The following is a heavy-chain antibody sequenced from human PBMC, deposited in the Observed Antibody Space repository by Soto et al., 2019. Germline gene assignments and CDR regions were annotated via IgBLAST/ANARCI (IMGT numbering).Heavy chain of an antibody. V-gene: IGHV4-59*01. J-gene: IGHJ6*02. CDR1: GGSLPSYY. D-gene: IGHD2-15*01. CDR2: IYYTGGV. CDR3: ARDRDILVVAPDKRRHFSYYGLDV. Sequence: ETLSLTCSVSGGSLPSYYWSWIRQSPGEGLGGIGYIYYTGGVHYSPSLRSRVFMSVDTSKTEFFLTVNSVTAADSGVYYCARDRDILVVAPDKRRHFSYYGLDVWGQGTTVTVSS.